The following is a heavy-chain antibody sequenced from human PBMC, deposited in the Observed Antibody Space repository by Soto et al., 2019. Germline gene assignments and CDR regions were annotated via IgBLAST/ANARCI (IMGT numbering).Heavy chain of an antibody. CDR2: IHDGGSA. CDR1: GLTVSGNF. D-gene: IGHD3-16*01. CDR3: ARDRGAWAPFDY. Sequence: EVQLVESGGGLVQPGGSLRLSCAASGLTVSGNFMSWVCQAPGKGLEWVSVIHDGGSAYYHDSVKGRFTIFRDNSKNTLYLQMNSLRAEDTAVYYCARDRGAWAPFDYWGQGTLVTVSS. V-gene: IGHV3-66*01. J-gene: IGHJ4*02.